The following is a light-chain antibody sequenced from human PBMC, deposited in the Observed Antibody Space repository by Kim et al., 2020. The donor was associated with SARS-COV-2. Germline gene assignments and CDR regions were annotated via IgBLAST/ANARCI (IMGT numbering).Light chain of an antibody. CDR1: CSDIGVYDY. CDR3: GSYAGSNNYV. J-gene: IGLJ1*01. CDR2: EVI. Sequence: GQSVTISCTGTCSDIGVYDYVSLYQQHPGKAPNLTFCEVIKRPSRVPDRFSGSKSGNTASLTVSGLQAEDEADYYCGSYAGSNNYVFGPGTKVTVL. V-gene: IGLV2-8*01.